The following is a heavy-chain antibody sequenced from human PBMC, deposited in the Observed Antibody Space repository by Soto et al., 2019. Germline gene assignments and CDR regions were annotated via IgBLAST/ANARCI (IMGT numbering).Heavy chain of an antibody. CDR3: ARPVSGYYYYYYGMDV. J-gene: IGHJ6*02. CDR2: IIPIFGTA. V-gene: IGHV1-69*13. Sequence: GASVKVSCKASGGTFSSYAISWVRQAPGQGLEWMGGIIPIFGTANYAQKVQGRVTITADESTSTAYMELSSLRSEDTAVYYCARPVSGYYYYYYGMDVWGQGTTVTVS. CDR1: GGTFSSYA. D-gene: IGHD3-10*01.